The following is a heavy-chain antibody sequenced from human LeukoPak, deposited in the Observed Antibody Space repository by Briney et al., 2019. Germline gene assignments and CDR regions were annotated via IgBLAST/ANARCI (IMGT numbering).Heavy chain of an antibody. Sequence: PGRSLRLSCAASGFTFSSFGMHWVRQAPGKGLEWLAVVSYDGSNKYYADSVKGRFTISRDYSKNTLYLQMDSLRAEDTAVYYCARDFRSGHYDYWGQGTLVTVSS. CDR1: GFTFSSFG. CDR2: VSYDGSNK. D-gene: IGHD3-22*01. V-gene: IGHV3-30*03. CDR3: ARDFRSGHYDY. J-gene: IGHJ4*02.